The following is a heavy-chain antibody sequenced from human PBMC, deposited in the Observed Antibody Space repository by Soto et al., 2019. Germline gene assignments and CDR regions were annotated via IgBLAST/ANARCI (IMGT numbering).Heavy chain of an antibody. J-gene: IGHJ6*02. Sequence: QVQLQESGPGLVKPSGTLSLTCAVSGGSISSSNWWSWVRQPPGKGLEWIGEIYHSGSTNYNPSLKSRVTISLDKSKTQLSLKLSSVTAADTAVYYCERVSGSYYYGMDVWGQGTTVTVSS. V-gene: IGHV4-4*02. D-gene: IGHD1-26*01. CDR1: GGSISSSNW. CDR2: IYHSGST. CDR3: ERVSGSYYYGMDV.